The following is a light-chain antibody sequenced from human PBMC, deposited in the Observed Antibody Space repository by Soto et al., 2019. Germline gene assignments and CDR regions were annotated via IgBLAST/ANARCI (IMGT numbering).Light chain of an antibody. CDR3: SSYTSSSTLV. V-gene: IGLV2-14*01. Sequence: QSALTQPASVSGSPGQSITISCTGTSSDVGGYNYVSWYQQHPGKAPKLMIYEVSNRPSGVSNRFSGSKSGNTASLTISELQAEDEADYYCSSYTSSSTLVFGPGTKLTVL. CDR1: SSDVGGYNY. J-gene: IGLJ1*01. CDR2: EVS.